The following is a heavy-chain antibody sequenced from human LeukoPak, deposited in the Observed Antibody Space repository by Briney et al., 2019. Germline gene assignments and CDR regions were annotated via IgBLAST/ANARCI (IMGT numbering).Heavy chain of an antibody. J-gene: IGHJ5*02. CDR3: ARGSRMTHFDP. CDR1: GFTFRSYS. CDR2: ISSSSSYI. Sequence: GGSLRLSCAASGFTFRSYSMNWVRQAPGKGLEWVSSISSSSSYIYYADSVKGRFTISRDNAKNSLYLQMNSLRAEDTAVYYCARGSRMTHFDPWGQGTLVTVSS. V-gene: IGHV3-21*01. D-gene: IGHD1-14*01.